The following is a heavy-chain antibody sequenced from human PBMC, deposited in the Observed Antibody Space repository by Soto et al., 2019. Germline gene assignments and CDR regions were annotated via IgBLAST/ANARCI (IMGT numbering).Heavy chain of an antibody. J-gene: IGHJ5*02. Sequence: GGSLRLSCAASGFTFSSYAMSWVRQAPGKGLEWVSAISGSGGSTYYADSVKGRFTISRDNSKNTLYLQMNSLRAEDTAVYYCAKDSLLFAYYDFWSGPNWFDPWGQGTLVTVSS. CDR1: GFTFSSYA. V-gene: IGHV3-23*01. CDR3: AKDSLLFAYYDFWSGPNWFDP. D-gene: IGHD3-3*01. CDR2: ISGSGGST.